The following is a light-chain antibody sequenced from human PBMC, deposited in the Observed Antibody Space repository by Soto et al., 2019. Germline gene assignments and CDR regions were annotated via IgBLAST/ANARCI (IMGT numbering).Light chain of an antibody. J-gene: IGKJ1*01. CDR1: QGVSSTY. CDR3: QQFGGSSRT. CDR2: GAS. V-gene: IGKV3-20*01. Sequence: EIVLTQSPGTLSLSPGERATLSCRAIQGVSSTYLAWYQQKPGQAPRRLIYGASFRATGIPDRFSGSGSGTDFTLTISRLEPEDFAVYYCQQFGGSSRTFGQGTKVEIK.